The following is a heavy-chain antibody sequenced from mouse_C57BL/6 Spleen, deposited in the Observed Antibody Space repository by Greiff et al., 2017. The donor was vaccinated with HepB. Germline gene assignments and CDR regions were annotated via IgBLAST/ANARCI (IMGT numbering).Heavy chain of an antibody. CDR2: IWSGGST. J-gene: IGHJ4*01. Sequence: QVQLKESGPGLVQPSQSLSITCTASGFSLTSYGVHWVRQSPGKGLEWLGVIWSGGSTDYNAAFISRLSISKDNSKSQVFFKMNSLQADDSDIYFCAREGMDKTYYAMDYWGQGTSVTVSS. CDR3: AREGMDKTYYAMDY. V-gene: IGHV2-2*01. CDR1: GFSLTSYG.